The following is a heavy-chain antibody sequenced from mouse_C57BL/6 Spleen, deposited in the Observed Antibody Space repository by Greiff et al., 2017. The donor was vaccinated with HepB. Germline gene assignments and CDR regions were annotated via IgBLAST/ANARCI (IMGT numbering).Heavy chain of an antibody. V-gene: IGHV1-82*01. CDR1: GYAFSSSW. CDR3: AKGTAQAPFDY. CDR2: IYPGDGDT. D-gene: IGHD3-2*02. J-gene: IGHJ2*01. Sequence: VQLQQSGPELVKPGASVKISCKASGYAFSSSWMNWVKQRPGKGLEWIGRIYPGDGDTNYNGKFKGKATLTADKSSSTAYMQLSSLTSEDSAVYFCAKGTAQAPFDYWGQGTTLTVSS.